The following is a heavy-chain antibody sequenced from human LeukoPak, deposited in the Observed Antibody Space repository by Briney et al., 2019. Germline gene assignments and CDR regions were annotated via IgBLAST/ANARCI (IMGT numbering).Heavy chain of an antibody. V-gene: IGHV3-21*01. CDR1: GFTFSSYS. CDR3: ARDRGGRYFDWLLPYFDY. Sequence: GGSLRLSCEVSGFTFSSYSMNWVRQAPGKGLEWVSSISSSSSYIYYADSVKGRFTISRDNAKNSLYLQMNSLRAEDTAVYYCARDRGGRYFDWLLPYFDYWGQGTLVTVSS. CDR2: ISSSSSYI. D-gene: IGHD3-9*01. J-gene: IGHJ4*02.